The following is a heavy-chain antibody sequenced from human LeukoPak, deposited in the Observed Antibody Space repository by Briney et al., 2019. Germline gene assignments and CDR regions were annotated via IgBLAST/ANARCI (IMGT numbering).Heavy chain of an antibody. Sequence: PGESLRLSCAASGFTFSSYSMNWVRQAPGKGLEWVSYISSFSGTINYADSVKGRFTISRDNAKNSLYLQMNSLRAEDTAVYYCARDQGGVGYWGQGTLVTVSS. J-gene: IGHJ4*02. CDR3: ARDQGGVGY. D-gene: IGHD3-16*01. CDR1: GFTFSSYS. V-gene: IGHV3-48*01. CDR2: ISSFSGTI.